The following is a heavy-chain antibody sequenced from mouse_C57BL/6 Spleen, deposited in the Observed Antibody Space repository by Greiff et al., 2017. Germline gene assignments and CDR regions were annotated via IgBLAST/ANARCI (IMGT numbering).Heavy chain of an antibody. Sequence: VQVVESGAELVKPGASVKISCKASGYAFSSYWMNLVKQKPGKGLEWIGQIYPGDGDTNYNGKFKGKATLTADKSSSTAYMQLSSLTSEDSAVYFCARDGSTYYAMDYWGQGTSVTVSS. CDR1: GYAFSSYW. D-gene: IGHD1-1*01. V-gene: IGHV1-80*01. J-gene: IGHJ4*01. CDR3: ARDGSTYYAMDY. CDR2: IYPGDGDT.